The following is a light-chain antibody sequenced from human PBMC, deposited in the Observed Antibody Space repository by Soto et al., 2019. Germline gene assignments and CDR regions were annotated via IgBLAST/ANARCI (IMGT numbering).Light chain of an antibody. CDR3: QQYGGAPPYT. Sequence: EIVLTQSPGTLSLSPGERATLSCRASRSISSTYLSWYQQKPGQAPRLLIYGASSRATGIPDRFSGSGSGTDFTLTISRPEPEDFALYYCQQYGGAPPYTFGRGTKLEIK. V-gene: IGKV3-20*01. CDR2: GAS. J-gene: IGKJ2*01. CDR1: RSISSTY.